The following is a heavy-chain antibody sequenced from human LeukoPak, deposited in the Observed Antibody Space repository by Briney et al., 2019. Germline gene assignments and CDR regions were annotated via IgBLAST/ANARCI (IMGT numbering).Heavy chain of an antibody. CDR1: GFTFGDYA. Sequence: GGSLRLSCTASGFTFGDYAMSWVRQAPGKGLEWVGFIRSKAYGGTTEYAASVKGRFTISRDDSKSIAYLQMNSLKTEDTAVYYCTSAQDDFWSGLPFDYWGQGTLVTVSS. J-gene: IGHJ4*02. V-gene: IGHV3-49*04. D-gene: IGHD3-3*01. CDR3: TSAQDDFWSGLPFDY. CDR2: IRSKAYGGTT.